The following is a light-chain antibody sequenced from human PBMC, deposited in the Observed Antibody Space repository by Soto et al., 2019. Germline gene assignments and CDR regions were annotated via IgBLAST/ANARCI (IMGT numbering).Light chain of an antibody. Sequence: DIQMTQSPSTLSASVGDRVTITCRASQSISSWLAWYQQKPGKAPKLLIDKASSLESGVPSRFSGSGSGTEFTLTISSLQPDDFANYYCQQYNSYPYTFGQGTKLESK. CDR3: QQYNSYPYT. CDR2: KAS. CDR1: QSISSW. J-gene: IGKJ2*01. V-gene: IGKV1-5*03.